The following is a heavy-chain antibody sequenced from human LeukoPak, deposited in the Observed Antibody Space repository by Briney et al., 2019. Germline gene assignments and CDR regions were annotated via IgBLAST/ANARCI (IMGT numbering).Heavy chain of an antibody. CDR1: GYTFTSYD. V-gene: IGHV1-8*01. D-gene: IGHD6-19*01. CDR2: MNPNSGNT. CDR3: ALSGRYSSGWYVRYYYYGMDV. Sequence: ASVKVSCKASGYTFTSYDINWVRQDTGQGLEWMGWMNPNSGNTGYAQKFQGRVTMTRNTSISTAYMELSSLRSEDTAVYYCALSGRYSSGWYVRYYYYGMDVWGQGTTVTVSS. J-gene: IGHJ6*02.